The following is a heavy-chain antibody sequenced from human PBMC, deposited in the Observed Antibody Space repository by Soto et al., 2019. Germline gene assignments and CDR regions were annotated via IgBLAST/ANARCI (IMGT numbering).Heavy chain of an antibody. V-gene: IGHV4-34*01. Sequence: SETLSLTCVVSGGSYSTYYYNWIRQSPGKGLEWIGEINHSGSNNYSPSLKSRVTMSLDTSKNQFSLKLTSVTAADTAVYYCARGGSNDWQVAFDIWGQGTMVTVSS. D-gene: IGHD3-9*01. J-gene: IGHJ3*02. CDR1: GGSYSTYY. CDR3: ARGGSNDWQVAFDI. CDR2: INHSGSN.